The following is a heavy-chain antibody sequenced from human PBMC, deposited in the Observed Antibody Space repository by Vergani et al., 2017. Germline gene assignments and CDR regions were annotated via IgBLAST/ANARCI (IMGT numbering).Heavy chain of an antibody. CDR3: AKDRGRFLIDY. CDR1: GFTFSSYG. CDR2: ISYDGSNK. V-gene: IGHV3-30*18. D-gene: IGHD3-3*01. Sequence: QVQLVESGGGVVQPVRSLRLSCAASGFTFSSYGMHWVRQAPGKGLEWVAVISYDGSNKYYADSVKGRFTISRDNSKNTLYLQMNSLRAEDTAVYYCAKDRGRFLIDYWGQGTLVTVAS. J-gene: IGHJ4*02.